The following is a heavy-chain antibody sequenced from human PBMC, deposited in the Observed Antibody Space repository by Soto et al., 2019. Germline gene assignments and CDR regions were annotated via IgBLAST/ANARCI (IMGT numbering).Heavy chain of an antibody. V-gene: IGHV3-74*03. D-gene: IGHD3-3*01. CDR3: AAIRGPGVILY. Sequence: EVLLVESGGEFVQPGGSLRLSCTVSGITFSNYWMHWVRQAPGKGLVWVSRVNTDETSTTYADSVKGRFTISRDNAENPLFLQMDSLRVDDTAMYFCAAIRGPGVILYWGLGTLVFVSS. J-gene: IGHJ4*02. CDR2: VNTDETST. CDR1: GITFSNYW.